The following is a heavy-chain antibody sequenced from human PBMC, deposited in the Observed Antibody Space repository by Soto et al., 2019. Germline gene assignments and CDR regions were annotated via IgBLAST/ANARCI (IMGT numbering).Heavy chain of an antibody. V-gene: IGHV1-69*06. D-gene: IGHD3-22*01. Sequence: AASVKVSCKASGGTFSSYAISWVRQAPGQGLEWMGGIIPIFGTANYAQKFQGRVTITADKSTSTAYMELSSLRSEDTAVYYCARNYYDSSGYYYDDAFDIWGQGTMVTVSS. CDR3: ARNYYDSSGYYYDDAFDI. CDR2: IIPIFGTA. J-gene: IGHJ3*02. CDR1: GGTFSSYA.